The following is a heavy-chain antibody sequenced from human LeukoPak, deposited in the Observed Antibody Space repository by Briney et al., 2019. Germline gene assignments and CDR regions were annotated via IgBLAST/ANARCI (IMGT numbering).Heavy chain of an antibody. CDR1: GFTFSRYA. D-gene: IGHD6-13*01. V-gene: IGHV3-23*01. CDR2: ISGSGGST. CDR3: VKAIESVYSSSWWSFHH. J-gene: IGHJ1*01. Sequence: GGSLRLSCPPSGFTFSRYAMRWVRQAPGKGLEWVSAISGSGGSTYYADSVKGRFTISRDNSKNTLYLQMNSLRAEDTAVYYCVKAIESVYSSSWWSFHHWGQGTLVTVSS.